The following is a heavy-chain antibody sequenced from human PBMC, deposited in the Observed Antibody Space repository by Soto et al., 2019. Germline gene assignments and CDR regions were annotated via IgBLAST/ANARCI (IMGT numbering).Heavy chain of an antibody. CDR3: AHSRQRHYDFWSGYLFDP. Sequence: SGPTLVKPTQTLTLTCTFSGFSLSTSGVGVGWIRQPPGKALEWLALIYWDDDKRYSPSLKSRLTITKDTSKNQVVLTMTNMDPVDTATYYCAHSRQRHYDFWSGYLFDPWGQGTLVTVSS. D-gene: IGHD3-3*01. J-gene: IGHJ5*02. CDR2: IYWDDDK. CDR1: GFSLSTSGVG. V-gene: IGHV2-5*02.